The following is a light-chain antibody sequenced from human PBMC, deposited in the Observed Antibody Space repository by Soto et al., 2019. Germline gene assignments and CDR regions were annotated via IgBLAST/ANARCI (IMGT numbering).Light chain of an antibody. CDR2: YNN. V-gene: IGLV1-44*01. CDR3: AEWDDSLYGWV. J-gene: IGLJ3*02. CDR1: SSNIGSNT. Sequence: VLTQPPSASGTPGQRVTISCSGSSSNIGSNTVNWYQQLPGTAPTLLIYYNNQRPSGVPDRFSGSKSGTSASLANSGLQSEDEVHYYCAEWDDSLYGWVFGGGTKVTVL.